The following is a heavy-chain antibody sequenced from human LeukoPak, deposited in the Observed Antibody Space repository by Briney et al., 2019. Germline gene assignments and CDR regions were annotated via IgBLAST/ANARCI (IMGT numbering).Heavy chain of an antibody. CDR1: GGSISSYY. D-gene: IGHD1/OR15-1a*01. Sequence: PSETLSLTCTVSGGSISSYYWSWIRQPPGKGLEWIGYIYYSGSTNYNPSLKSRVTISVDTSKNQFSLKLNSVTVADTALYYCARGPTRYYFDYWGQGSLVTVSS. CDR2: IYYSGST. J-gene: IGHJ4*02. V-gene: IGHV4-59*01. CDR3: ARGPTRYYFDY.